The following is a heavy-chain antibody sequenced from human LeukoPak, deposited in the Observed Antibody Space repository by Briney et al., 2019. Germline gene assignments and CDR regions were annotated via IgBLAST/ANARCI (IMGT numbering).Heavy chain of an antibody. CDR1: GGSFSGYY. CDR2: INHSGST. D-gene: IGHD3-10*01. V-gene: IGHV4-34*01. J-gene: IGHJ6*02. Sequence: SETLSLTCAVYGGSFSGYYWSWIRQPPGKGLEWIGEINHSGSTNYNPSLKSRVTISVDTSKNQFSLKLSSVTAADTAVYYCARSMVREANRYYYYYYGMDVWGQGTTVTVSS. CDR3: ARSMVREANRYYYYYYGMDV.